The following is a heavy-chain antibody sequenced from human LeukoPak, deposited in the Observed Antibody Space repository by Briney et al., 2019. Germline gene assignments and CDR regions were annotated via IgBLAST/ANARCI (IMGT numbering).Heavy chain of an antibody. CDR1: GGSISSGSYY. J-gene: IGHJ4*02. CDR3: ARVLPITPYFDY. CDR2: IYSSGST. Sequence: SETLSLTCTVAGGSISSGSYYWKWIRQPAGKGLEWIGRIYSSGSTNYKPSLKSRVTISVDTSKNQFSLKLSSVTAADTAVYYCARVLPITPYFDYWGQGTLVTVSS. D-gene: IGHD1-20*01. V-gene: IGHV4-61*02.